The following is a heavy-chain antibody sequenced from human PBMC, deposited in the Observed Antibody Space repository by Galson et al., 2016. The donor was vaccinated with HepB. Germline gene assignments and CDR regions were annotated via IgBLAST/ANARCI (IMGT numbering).Heavy chain of an antibody. CDR1: GLTFKNYG. CDR2: ISRSGDST. V-gene: IGHV3-23*01. D-gene: IGHD2-2*01. CDR3: VQGSTAPAV. Sequence: SLRLSCSASGLTFKNYGMTWVRQAPGKGLEVVSSISRSGDSTDYADSVTGRFTISRDNSKNTLSLQMNSLRAEDTAVYYCVQGSTAPAVWGKGTTVTVSS. J-gene: IGHJ6*04.